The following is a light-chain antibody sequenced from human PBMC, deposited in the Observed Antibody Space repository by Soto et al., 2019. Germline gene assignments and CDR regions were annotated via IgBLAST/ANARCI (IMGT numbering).Light chain of an antibody. V-gene: IGKV1-5*01. CDR3: QQYGLQGT. Sequence: DIQMTQSPSTLSAFVGDRVTITCRASQTIRNYLAWYQQKPGKAPDLLIYDASSLENEVPSRFSGSGFGTEFTLTISSLQPDDSATYYCQQYGLQGTFGQGTKVGIK. J-gene: IGKJ1*01. CDR1: QTIRNY. CDR2: DAS.